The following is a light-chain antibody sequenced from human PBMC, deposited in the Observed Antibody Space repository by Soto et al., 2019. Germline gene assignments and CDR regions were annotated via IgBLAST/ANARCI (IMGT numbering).Light chain of an antibody. J-gene: IGKJ4*01. CDR3: QQLNSYPLN. CDR1: QGIISY. CDR2: AAS. Sequence: IQLTPSPSSLSASVGDIVNITFLSIQGIISYLAFDQPTPGTAPKLLIYAASTLQSGVPSRFSASGSGTDFTLTISSLQPEDFATYYCQQLNSYPLNVGGGTTGAIK. V-gene: IGKV1-9*01.